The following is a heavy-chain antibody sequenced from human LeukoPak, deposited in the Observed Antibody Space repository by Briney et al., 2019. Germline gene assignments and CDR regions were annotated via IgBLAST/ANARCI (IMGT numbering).Heavy chain of an antibody. CDR1: GFTFSDFW. J-gene: IGHJ4*02. D-gene: IGHD5-24*01. CDR3: TRIGDGYIHFDY. Sequence: GGSLRLSCAASGFTFSDFWMHWVRQAPGKGLEWVGFIRSKAYGGTTEYAASVKGRFTISRDDSKSIAYLQMNSLKTEDTAVYYCTRIGDGYIHFDYWGQGTLVTVSS. V-gene: IGHV3-49*04. CDR2: IRSKAYGGTT.